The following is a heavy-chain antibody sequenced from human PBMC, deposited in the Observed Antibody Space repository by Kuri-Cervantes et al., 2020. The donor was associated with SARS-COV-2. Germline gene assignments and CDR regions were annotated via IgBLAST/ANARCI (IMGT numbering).Heavy chain of an antibody. CDR3: VSDGDHWNFDY. Sequence: GGSLRLSCAASGYTFSSYAMRWVRQAPGKGLEWVAVISYDGSNKYYADSVKGRFTLSRDNAKNMLFLQMNSLRAEDTAVYYCVSDGDHWNFDYWGQGTLVTVSS. CDR2: ISYDGSNK. J-gene: IGHJ4*02. V-gene: IGHV3-30*07. D-gene: IGHD1-1*01. CDR1: GYTFSSYA.